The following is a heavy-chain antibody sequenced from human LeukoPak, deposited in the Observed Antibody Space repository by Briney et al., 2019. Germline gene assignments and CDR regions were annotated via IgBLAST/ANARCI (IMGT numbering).Heavy chain of an antibody. V-gene: IGHV4-39*01. CDR2: IYYSGST. D-gene: IGHD5-24*01. Sequence: SETLSLTCTVSGGSISSSSYYWGWIRQPPGKGLEWIGSIYYSGSTYYNPSLKSRVTISVDTSKNQFSLKLSTVTAADTAVYYCARHEYRWPTSSDPVYYMDVWGKGTTVTVS. CDR1: GGSISSSSYY. CDR3: ARHEYRWPTSSDPVYYMDV. J-gene: IGHJ6*03.